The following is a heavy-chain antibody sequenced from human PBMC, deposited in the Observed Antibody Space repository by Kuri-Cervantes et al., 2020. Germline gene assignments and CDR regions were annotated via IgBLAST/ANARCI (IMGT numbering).Heavy chain of an antibody. CDR3: ARDGAGRGHYYYMDV. D-gene: IGHD6-13*01. V-gene: IGHV3-21*01. CDR1: GFTFSSYA. Sequence: GGSLRLSCAASGFTFSSYAMHWVRQAPGKGLEWVSSISSSSSYIYYADSVKGRFTISRDNAKNSLYLQMNSLRAEDTAVYYCARDGAGRGHYYYMDVWGKGTTVTVSS. CDR2: ISSSSSYI. J-gene: IGHJ6*03.